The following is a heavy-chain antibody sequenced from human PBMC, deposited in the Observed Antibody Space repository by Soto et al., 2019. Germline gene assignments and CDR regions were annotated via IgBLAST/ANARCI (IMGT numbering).Heavy chain of an antibody. CDR1: GFTFSSYA. V-gene: IGHV3-30-3*01. J-gene: IGHJ3*01. D-gene: IGHD6-6*01. CDR2: ISYDGSNK. CDR3: AKGSHSEYSSSYGDAFDV. Sequence: QVQLVESGGGVVQPGRSLRLSCAASGFTFSSYAMHWVRQAPGKGLEWVAVISYDGSNKYYADSVKGRFTISRDNSKNTLYLQMSSLRAEDTALYYCAKGSHSEYSSSYGDAFDVWGQGTPVTVSS.